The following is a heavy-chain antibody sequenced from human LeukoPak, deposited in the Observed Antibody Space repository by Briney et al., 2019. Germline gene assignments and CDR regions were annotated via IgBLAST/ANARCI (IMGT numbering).Heavy chain of an antibody. CDR2: ISLTGRT. D-gene: IGHD1-26*01. CDR3: TRESGPYCPFGY. J-gene: IGHJ4*02. V-gene: IGHV4-4*02. Sequence: KPSETLSLTCGVSGGSITSTNWRSWVRQPPGQGLEWSGEISLTGRTNYNPSLIGRVIMSRDESRNQLSLTLTSVTAADTAMYYCTRESGPYCPFGYWGEGTLVVVPS. CDR1: GGSITSTNW.